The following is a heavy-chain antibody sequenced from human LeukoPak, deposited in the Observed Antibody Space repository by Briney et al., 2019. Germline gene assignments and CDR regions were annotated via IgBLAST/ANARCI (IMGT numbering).Heavy chain of an antibody. CDR3: ARPRRVAGLNDAFDI. D-gene: IGHD6-19*01. CDR1: GYTFTGYC. V-gene: IGHV1-8*02. Sequence: ASVKVSCKASGYTFTGYCMHWVRQAPGQGLEWMGWINPNSGNTGYAQKFQGRVTMTRNTSISTAYMELSSLRSEDTAVYYCARPRRVAGLNDAFDIWGQGTMVTVSS. CDR2: INPNSGNT. J-gene: IGHJ3*02.